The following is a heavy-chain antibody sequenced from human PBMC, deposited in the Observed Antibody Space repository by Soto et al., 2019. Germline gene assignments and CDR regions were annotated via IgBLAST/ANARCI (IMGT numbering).Heavy chain of an antibody. D-gene: IGHD2-15*01. CDR3: ARGRYCSGGSCNFDY. Sequence: PSETLSLTCTVSGGSSSSYYWSWIRQPPGKGLEWIGYIYYTGSTNYNPPLKSRVTVSEDTSNNQFSLKLTSVTAADTAIYYCARGRYCSGGSCNFDYWGQGTLVTVSS. J-gene: IGHJ4*02. CDR1: GGSSSSYY. V-gene: IGHV4-59*01. CDR2: IYYTGST.